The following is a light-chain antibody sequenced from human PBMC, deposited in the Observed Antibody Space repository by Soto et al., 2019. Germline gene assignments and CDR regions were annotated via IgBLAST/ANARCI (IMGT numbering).Light chain of an antibody. V-gene: IGKV3-11*01. CDR1: QSVANF. Sequence: EIVMTQSPATLSVSPGERATLSCRASQSVANFLAWYQHKSGQAPRLLIYDSSNRATGIPARFSGSGSGTDFTLTTSSLEPEDFAVYYCQQRSDWPITFGQGTRLEI. CDR2: DSS. J-gene: IGKJ5*01. CDR3: QQRSDWPIT.